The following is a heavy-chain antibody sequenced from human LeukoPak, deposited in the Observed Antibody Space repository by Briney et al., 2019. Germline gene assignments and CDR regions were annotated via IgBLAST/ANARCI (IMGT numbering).Heavy chain of an antibody. CDR2: IYTSGSA. CDR3: ARGQYYYDSSGYYQGRYFDY. J-gene: IGHJ4*02. D-gene: IGHD3-22*01. Sequence: PSETLSLTCTVSGGSISSYYWSWIRQPAGKGLEWIGRIYTSGSANYNPSLKSRVTMSVDTSKNQFSLKLSSVTAADTAVYYCARGQYYYDSSGYYQGRYFDYWGQGTLVTVSS. V-gene: IGHV4-4*07. CDR1: GGSISSYY.